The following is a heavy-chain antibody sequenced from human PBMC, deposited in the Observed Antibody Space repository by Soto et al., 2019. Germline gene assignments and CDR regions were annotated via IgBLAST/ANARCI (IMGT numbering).Heavy chain of an antibody. CDR2: IYYSGST. CDR3: ARARSSGRTDAFDI. V-gene: IGHV4-31*03. Sequence: QVQLQESGPGLVKPSQTLSLTCTVSGGSISSSGYYWSWIRQHPGKGLEWIGYIYYSGSTYYNPSLKSRVTISVDTSKNQFSLKLSSVTAADTAVYYCARARSSGRTDAFDIWGQGTMVTVSS. J-gene: IGHJ3*02. CDR1: GGSISSSGYY. D-gene: IGHD1-1*01.